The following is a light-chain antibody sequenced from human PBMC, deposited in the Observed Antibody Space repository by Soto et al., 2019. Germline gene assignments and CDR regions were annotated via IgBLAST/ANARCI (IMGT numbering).Light chain of an antibody. V-gene: IGKV1-5*01. Sequence: DIQMIQSPSTVSASVGDRDTITCRASQGLDRWVAWYHQKPGKAPTSLMYDRSILEPGVPSRLSGSGSGTEVTLTLSSLQSDDFATYYCQQYDHNPWTFGQGTKVEIK. CDR3: QQYDHNPWT. CDR2: DRS. J-gene: IGKJ1*01. CDR1: QGLDRW.